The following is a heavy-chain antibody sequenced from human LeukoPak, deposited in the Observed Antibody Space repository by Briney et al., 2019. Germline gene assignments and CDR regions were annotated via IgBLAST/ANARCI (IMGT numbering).Heavy chain of an antibody. CDR3: ARGLIAATGYNWFDP. J-gene: IGHJ5*02. D-gene: IGHD6-13*01. CDR2: IYYSGST. Sequence: SETLSLTCTVSGGSISNYYWSWIRQPPGKGLEWIGCIYYSGSTNYNPSFKSRVTISVDTSKNQFSLKLSSVTAADTAVYYCARGLIAATGYNWFDPWGQGTLVTVSS. V-gene: IGHV4-59*01. CDR1: GGSISNYY.